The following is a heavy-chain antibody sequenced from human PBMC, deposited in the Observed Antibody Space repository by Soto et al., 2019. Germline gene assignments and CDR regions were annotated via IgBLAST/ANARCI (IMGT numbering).Heavy chain of an antibody. V-gene: IGHV3-72*01. J-gene: IGHJ4*02. Sequence: SCAASGFTLSDHFMEWVRQAPGKGLEWVGRTKHKAASYTTDYAASVNGRFTISRDDSKNSLYLQMNSLKTEDTAMYYCVTLQFSRWFYWGLGTLVTVSS. D-gene: IGHD4-4*01. CDR2: TKHKAASYTT. CDR3: VTLQFSRWFY. CDR1: GFTLSDHF.